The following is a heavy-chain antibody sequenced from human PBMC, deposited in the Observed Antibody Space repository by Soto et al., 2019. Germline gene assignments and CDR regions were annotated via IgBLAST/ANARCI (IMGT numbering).Heavy chain of an antibody. D-gene: IGHD3-10*01. CDR1: GYTFTRYG. J-gene: IGHJ4*02. CDR3: ARAPDYYGSGSYFGTIDY. Sequence: ASVKVSCKASGYTFTRYGISWGRQAPGQGLEWMGWISAYNGNTNYAQKLQGRVTMTTDTSTSTAYMELRSLRSDDTAVYYCARAPDYYGSGSYFGTIDYWGQGTLVTVSS. CDR2: ISAYNGNT. V-gene: IGHV1-18*01.